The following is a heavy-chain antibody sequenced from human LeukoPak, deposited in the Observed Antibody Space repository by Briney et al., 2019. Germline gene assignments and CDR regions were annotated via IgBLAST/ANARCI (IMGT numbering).Heavy chain of an antibody. V-gene: IGHV3-53*01. CDR2: IYSGGST. J-gene: IGHJ3*02. D-gene: IGHD2-15*01. Sequence: GGSLRLSCAASGITVSSNYMSWVRQAPGKGLEWVSVIYSGGSTYYADSVKGRFTISRDNAKNSLYLQMNSLRAEDTAVYYCARAQIVVDAFDIWGQGTMVTVSS. CDR1: GITVSSNY. CDR3: ARAQIVVDAFDI.